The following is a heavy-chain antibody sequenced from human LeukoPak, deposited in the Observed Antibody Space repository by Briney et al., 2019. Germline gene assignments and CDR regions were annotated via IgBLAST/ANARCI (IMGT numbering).Heavy chain of an antibody. CDR3: ARGYYYDSTNYYDGGYFDY. V-gene: IGHV5-51*01. CDR1: GYTFTTYW. Sequence: GESLKISCKGSGYTFTTYWIGWVRQMPGKGLEWMGIIYPGDSDARYSPSFQGQVTISADKSISTAYLQWSSLEASDTAMYYCARGYYYDSTNYYDGGYFDYWGQGTLVTVSS. D-gene: IGHD3-22*01. CDR2: IYPGDSDA. J-gene: IGHJ4*02.